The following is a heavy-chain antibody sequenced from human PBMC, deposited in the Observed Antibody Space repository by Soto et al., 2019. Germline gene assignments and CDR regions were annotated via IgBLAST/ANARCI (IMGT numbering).Heavy chain of an antibody. J-gene: IGHJ5*02. Sequence: EASVKVSCKASGYTFTSYAMHWVRQAPGQRLEWMGWINAGNGNTKYSQKFQGRVTITRDTSASTAYMELSSLRSEDTAVYYCARAGEYSSSWYGGDWFDPWGQGTLVTVSS. D-gene: IGHD6-13*01. CDR2: INAGNGNT. V-gene: IGHV1-3*01. CDR1: GYTFTSYA. CDR3: ARAGEYSSSWYGGDWFDP.